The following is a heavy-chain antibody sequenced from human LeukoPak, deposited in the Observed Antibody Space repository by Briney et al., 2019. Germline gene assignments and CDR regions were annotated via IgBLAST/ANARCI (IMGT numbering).Heavy chain of an antibody. Sequence: PGGSLRLSCAASGFTFSSYEMNWVRQAPGKGLEWVSYISSSGSTIYYADSLKGRFTISRDNAKNSVFLQMSSLRAEDTAVYYCARGRFTDNGVFDYWGRGALVIVSS. V-gene: IGHV3-48*03. CDR2: ISSSGSTI. J-gene: IGHJ4*02. D-gene: IGHD1-14*01. CDR3: ARGRFTDNGVFDY. CDR1: GFTFSSYE.